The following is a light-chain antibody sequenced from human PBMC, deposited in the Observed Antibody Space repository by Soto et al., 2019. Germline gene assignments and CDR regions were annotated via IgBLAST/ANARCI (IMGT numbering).Light chain of an antibody. CDR3: QVWDSSSDHLYVV. Sequence: SYELTQPPSVSVAPGKTARITCGGNNIGSKSVHWYQQKPGQAPLLVIYYDSDRPSGIPERCSGSNSGNTATLTISRVEAGDEADYYCQVWDSSSDHLYVVFGGGTKLTVL. J-gene: IGLJ2*01. V-gene: IGLV3-21*04. CDR2: YDS. CDR1: NIGSKS.